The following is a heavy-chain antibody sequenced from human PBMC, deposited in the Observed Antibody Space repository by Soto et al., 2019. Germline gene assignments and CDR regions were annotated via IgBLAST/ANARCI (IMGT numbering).Heavy chain of an antibody. V-gene: IGHV1-3*01. D-gene: IGHD1-20*01. Sequence: ASVTVSCTAPGYTFTIFDIHWVRQAPGQRLEWMGWINAGNGNTKYSQKFQGRVTITRDTSASTAYMELSSLRSEDTAVYYCARDKITAILDYWVQGTLVTGSS. CDR1: GYTFTIFD. J-gene: IGHJ4*02. CDR2: INAGNGNT. CDR3: ARDKITAILDY.